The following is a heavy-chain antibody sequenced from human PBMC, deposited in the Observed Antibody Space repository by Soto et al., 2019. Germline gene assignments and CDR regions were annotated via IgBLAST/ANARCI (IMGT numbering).Heavy chain of an antibody. CDR1: GGSISSSSYY. J-gene: IGHJ5*02. CDR2: IYYSGST. V-gene: IGHV4-39*01. Sequence: QLQLQESGPGLVKPSETLSLTCTVSGGSISSSSYYWGWIRQPPGKGLEWIGSIYYSGSTYYNPSLKSRVTISVDTSKNQFSLKLSSVTAADTAVYYCARLAIFSPPDPWGQGTLVTVSS. CDR3: ARLAIFSPPDP.